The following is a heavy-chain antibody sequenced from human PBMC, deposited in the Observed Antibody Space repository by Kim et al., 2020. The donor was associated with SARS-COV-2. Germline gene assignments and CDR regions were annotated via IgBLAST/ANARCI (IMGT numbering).Heavy chain of an antibody. J-gene: IGHJ4*02. CDR3: ARQAGSYYNFDY. Sequence: YAQKFQGRVTMTRDTSISTAYMELSRLRSDDTAVYYCARQAGSYYNFDYWGQGTLVTVSS. V-gene: IGHV1-2*02. D-gene: IGHD1-26*01.